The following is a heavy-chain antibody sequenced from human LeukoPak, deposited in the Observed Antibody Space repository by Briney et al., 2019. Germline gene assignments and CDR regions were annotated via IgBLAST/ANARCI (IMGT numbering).Heavy chain of an antibody. CDR1: GGIFRSYA. CDR3: ARAAGFCSAGSCYSWFDP. Sequence: SVKVSCKASGGIFRSYAINWVRQAPGKGPEWMGGIIPMFGPAKNARKFQGRVTITADESTSTAYMELSSLRSEDTAVYYCARAAGFCSAGSCYSWFDPWGQGTLVTVSS. J-gene: IGHJ5*02. V-gene: IGHV1-69*13. CDR2: IIPMFGPA. D-gene: IGHD2-15*01.